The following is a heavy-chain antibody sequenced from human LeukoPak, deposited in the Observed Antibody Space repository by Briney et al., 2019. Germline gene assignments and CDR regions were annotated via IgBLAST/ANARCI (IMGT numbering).Heavy chain of an antibody. CDR2: IIPIFGTA. CDR1: GGTFSSYA. D-gene: IGHD3-16*01. V-gene: IGHV1-69*06. Sequence: SVKVSCKASGGTFSSYAISWVRQAPGQGVEWMGGIIPIFGTANYAQKFQGRVTITADKSTSTAYMELSSLRSEDTAVYYCARAAMITFGGPREAPWYFDLWGRGTLVTVSS. CDR3: ARAAMITFGGPREAPWYFDL. J-gene: IGHJ2*01.